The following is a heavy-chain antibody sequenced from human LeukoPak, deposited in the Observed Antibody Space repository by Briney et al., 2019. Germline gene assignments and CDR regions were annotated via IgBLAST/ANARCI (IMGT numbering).Heavy chain of an antibody. D-gene: IGHD3-3*01. CDR2: IYYSGST. CDR3: ASFPPSIFGVVIAYSDY. Sequence: SDTLSLTCTVSGGSVSSVSYYWSWIRQPPGKGLEWIGYIYYSGSTNYNPSLKSRVTISVDTSKNQFSLKLSSVTAADTAVYYCASFPPSIFGVVIAYSDYWGQGTLVTVSS. V-gene: IGHV4-61*01. CDR1: GGSVSSVSYY. J-gene: IGHJ4*02.